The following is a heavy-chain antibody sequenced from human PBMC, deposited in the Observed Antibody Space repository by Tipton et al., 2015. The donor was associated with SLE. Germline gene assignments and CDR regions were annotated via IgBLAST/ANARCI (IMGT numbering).Heavy chain of an antibody. J-gene: IGHJ4*01. V-gene: IGHV3-23*01. CDR2: TSGSGAST. D-gene: IGHD6-13*01. CDR3: AKGMAGSWFPTPTFDY. CDR1: GFTFRDYA. Sequence: LSLTCSASGFTFRDYAMSWVRQVPGKGLEWVATTSGSGASTSHAASMKGRLTISRDNSRNTLYLGIHSLSAEDTALYYCAKGMAGSWFPTPTFDYWGRGALVTVSS.